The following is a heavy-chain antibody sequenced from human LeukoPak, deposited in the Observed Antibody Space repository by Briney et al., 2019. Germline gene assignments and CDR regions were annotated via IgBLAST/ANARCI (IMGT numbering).Heavy chain of an antibody. Sequence: SETLSLTCTVSGGSISTYYWSWIRQPPGKGLEWIAYMFYGGSTNYNPSLKSRVTMSIDTSKNQFSLRLSSVTAADTAVYYCARAQYDFWSGYYSNWGQGTLVTVSS. V-gene: IGHV4-59*01. D-gene: IGHD3/OR15-3a*01. CDR2: MFYGGST. J-gene: IGHJ4*02. CDR3: ARAQYDFWSGYYSN. CDR1: GGSISTYY.